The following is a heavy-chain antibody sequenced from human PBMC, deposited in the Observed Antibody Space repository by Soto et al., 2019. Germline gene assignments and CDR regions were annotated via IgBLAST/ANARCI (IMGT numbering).Heavy chain of an antibody. D-gene: IGHD2-8*01. J-gene: IGHJ2*01. CDR2: FDYSWRI. CDR1: GDSISSSNSY. Sequence: QLQLQESGPGLVRPSETRSLTCTVSGDSISSSNSYWGWIRQPPGKGLEWVGGFDYSWRIHYNPSLQSPLTISVDTSKNQFSLQLGSVSAADKAVYYCARRNVLVAYGINHWYFDLWGRGTLVTVSS. CDR3: ARRNVLVAYGINHWYFDL. V-gene: IGHV4-39*01.